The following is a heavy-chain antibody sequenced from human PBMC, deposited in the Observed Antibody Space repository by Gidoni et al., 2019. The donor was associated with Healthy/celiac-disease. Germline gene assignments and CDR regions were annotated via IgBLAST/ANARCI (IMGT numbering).Heavy chain of an antibody. CDR2: IRSKAYGGTT. CDR3: TRPKGRYFDSEQNAFDI. V-gene: IGHV3-49*04. D-gene: IGHD3-9*01. J-gene: IGHJ3*02. Sequence: EVQLVESGGGWVQPGRSLRLPCNASGFTFGAYALSWVRQAPGKGLEWVGFIRSKAYGGTTEYAASVKGRFTISRDDSKGIAYLQMNSLKTEDTAVYYCTRPKGRYFDSEQNAFDIWGQGTMVTVSS. CDR1: GFTFGAYA.